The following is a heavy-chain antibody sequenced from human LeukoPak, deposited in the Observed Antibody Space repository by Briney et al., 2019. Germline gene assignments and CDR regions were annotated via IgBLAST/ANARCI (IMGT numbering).Heavy chain of an antibody. CDR1: GFSFSSDE. CDR3: ARDRTMVRGLANYFYGMDV. D-gene: IGHD3-10*01. V-gene: IGHV3-48*03. CDR2: ISTSGRTT. Sequence: GGSLSLSCAASGFSFSSDELNWVRQAPGKGLEWLSYISTSGRTTYYADSVKGRFTISRDNAKNSLYLQMSSLRAEDTAVYYCARDRTMVRGLANYFYGMDVWGQGTTVIVSS. J-gene: IGHJ6*02.